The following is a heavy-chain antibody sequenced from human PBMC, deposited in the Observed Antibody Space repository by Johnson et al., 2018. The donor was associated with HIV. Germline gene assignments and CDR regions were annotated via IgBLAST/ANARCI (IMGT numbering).Heavy chain of an antibody. CDR1: GFTFSNYG. CDR2: INWNGGST. CDR3: HVVVAADQTNYHDAFDI. D-gene: IGHD2-15*01. Sequence: VQLVESGGGVVQPVRSLRLSCAASGFTFSNYGMHWVRQAPGKGLEWVSGINWNGGSTGYADSVKGRFTISRDNARNFLYLQMNSVRAEDTALYYCHVVVAADQTNYHDAFDIWGQGTMVTVSS. J-gene: IGHJ3*02. V-gene: IGHV3-20*04.